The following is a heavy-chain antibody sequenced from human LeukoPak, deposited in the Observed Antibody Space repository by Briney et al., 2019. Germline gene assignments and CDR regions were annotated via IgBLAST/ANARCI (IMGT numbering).Heavy chain of an antibody. J-gene: IGHJ4*02. V-gene: IGHV4-4*02. Sequence: PSETLSLTCGVSGGSVTSTNWWTWVRQPPGKGLEWIGEWHLDGRTNYNASLKSRLTISVDLSENHISLQLTSVPAADTAVYYCAREGGFHRTLDYSGQGTLVTASS. CDR3: AREGGFHRTLDY. CDR1: GGSVTSTNW. CDR2: WHLDGRT.